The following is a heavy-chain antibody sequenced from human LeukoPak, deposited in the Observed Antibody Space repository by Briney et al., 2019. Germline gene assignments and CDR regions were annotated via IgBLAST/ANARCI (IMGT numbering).Heavy chain of an antibody. V-gene: IGHV4-39*02. J-gene: IGHJ5*02. CDR3: AREYYYDSSGYYRNWFDP. CDR2: IYYSGST. D-gene: IGHD3-22*01. CDR1: GGSISSSSYY. Sequence: PSETLSLTCTVSGGSISSSSYYWGWIRQPPGKGLEWIGSIYYSGSTYYNPSLKSRVTISVDTSKNQFSLKLSSVTAADTAVYYCAREYYYDSSGYYRNWFDPWGQGTLVTVSS.